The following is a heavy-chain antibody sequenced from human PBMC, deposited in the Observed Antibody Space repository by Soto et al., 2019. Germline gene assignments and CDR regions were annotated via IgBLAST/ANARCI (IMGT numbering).Heavy chain of an antibody. D-gene: IGHD6-13*01. CDR2: IRSKIDGETT. CDR3: TTGVSTAGHDGY. CDR1: GFTFNRAW. V-gene: IGHV3-15*07. Sequence: EVQLVESGGGLVKPGGSLRLSCAASGFTFNRAWMNWVRQAPGKGLEWVGLIRSKIDGETTDYGAPVKGRFTISRDDSRNMLYLQMNALKTEDTAVYYCTTGVSTAGHDGYWGQGSLVTVSS. J-gene: IGHJ4*02.